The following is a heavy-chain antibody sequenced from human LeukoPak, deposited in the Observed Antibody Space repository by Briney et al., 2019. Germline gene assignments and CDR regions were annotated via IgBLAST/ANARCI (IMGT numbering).Heavy chain of an antibody. CDR2: ISSSSSYI. D-gene: IGHD3-3*01. J-gene: IGHJ4*02. CDR1: GFSFGSNY. V-gene: IGHV3-21*04. CDR3: AKHSIYHFWSGYYLGY. Sequence: PGGSLRLSCAASGFSFGSNYMTWVRQAPGKGLEWVSSISSSSSYIYYADSVKGRFTISRDNAKNSLYLQMNSLRAEDTAVYYCAKHSIYHFWSGYYLGYWGQGTLVTVSS.